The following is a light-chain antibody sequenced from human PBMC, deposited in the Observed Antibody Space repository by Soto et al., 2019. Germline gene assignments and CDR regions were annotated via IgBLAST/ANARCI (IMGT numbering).Light chain of an antibody. CDR1: QGISSY. CDR2: AAS. V-gene: IGKV1-8*01. CDR3: YHYYRYPSIT. J-gene: IGKJ5*01. Sequence: AIRMTQSPSSFSASTGDRVTITCRASQGISSYLAWYQQKPGKAPKLLIYAASTLQSGVPPRFSGSGSGTDFTLPIGSMQSEDFANYYYYHYYRYPSITFGQGTRLEIK.